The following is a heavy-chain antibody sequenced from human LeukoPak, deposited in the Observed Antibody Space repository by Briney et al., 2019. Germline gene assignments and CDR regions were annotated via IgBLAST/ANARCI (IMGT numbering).Heavy chain of an antibody. V-gene: IGHV3-21*01. Sequence: GGSLRLSCAASGFTFSSYSMNWVRQAPGKGLEWVSSISSSSSYIYYADSVKGRFTISRDNAENSLYLQMNSLRAEDTAVYYCARDGPNAFDIWGQGTMVTVSS. CDR1: GFTFSSYS. J-gene: IGHJ3*02. CDR2: ISSSSSYI. CDR3: ARDGPNAFDI.